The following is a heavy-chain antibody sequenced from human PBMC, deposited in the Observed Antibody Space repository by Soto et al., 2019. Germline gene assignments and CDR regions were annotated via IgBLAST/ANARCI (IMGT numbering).Heavy chain of an antibody. CDR2: IYPGDSDT. J-gene: IGHJ6*04. V-gene: IGHV5-51*01. CDR3: AASIFYYGMDV. Sequence: GESLKISCKGSGYTFTKYWIGWVRQMPGKGLEWMGIIYPGDSDTKYNPSFQGQVTISADKSITTTYLQWSSLKASDTAIYYCAASIFYYGMDVWGKGTTVTSPQ. CDR1: GYTFTKYW.